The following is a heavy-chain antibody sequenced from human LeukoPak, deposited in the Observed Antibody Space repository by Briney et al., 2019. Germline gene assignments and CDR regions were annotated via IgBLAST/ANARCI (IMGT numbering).Heavy chain of an antibody. D-gene: IGHD6-13*01. CDR2: IYYSGNS. J-gene: IGHJ4*02. Sequence: SETLSLTCTVSGGSLSSISYYWGWIRQPPGTGLEWIGTIYYSGNSYYNPSLKSRVTISVDTSKNQFSLQLSSVTAADTAVYYCARRRAYISSLFDYWGQGTLVTVSS. V-gene: IGHV4-39*01. CDR1: GGSLSSISYY. CDR3: ARRRAYISSLFDY.